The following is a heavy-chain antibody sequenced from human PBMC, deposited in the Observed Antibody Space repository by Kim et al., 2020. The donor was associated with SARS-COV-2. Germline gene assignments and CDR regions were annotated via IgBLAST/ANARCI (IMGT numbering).Heavy chain of an antibody. D-gene: IGHD2-15*01. CDR2: ISAYNGNT. CDR3: ARELAENDNENSAGAYYYYGMDV. CDR1: GYTFTSYG. V-gene: IGHV1-18*01. Sequence: ASVKVSCKASGYTFTSYGISWVRQAPGQGLEWMGWISAYNGNTNYAQKLQGRVTMTTDTSTSTAYMELRSLRSDDTAVYYCARELAENDNENSAGAYYYYGMDVWGQGTTVTVSS. J-gene: IGHJ6*02.